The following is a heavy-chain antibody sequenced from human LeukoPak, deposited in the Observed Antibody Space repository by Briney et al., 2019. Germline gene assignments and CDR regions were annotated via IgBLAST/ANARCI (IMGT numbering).Heavy chain of an antibody. J-gene: IGHJ4*02. CDR3: ARESPLGGSGSYLFES. Sequence: KSSETLSLTCTVSGGSISSRGYYWGWIRQPPGKGLEWVGSLYYSGSTYYNPSLKSRVTISVDTSKNHFSLRLSSVTTADTAVYYCARESPLGGSGSYLFESWGQGTLVTVSS. D-gene: IGHD3-10*01. CDR2: LYYSGST. V-gene: IGHV4-39*07. CDR1: GGSISSRGYY.